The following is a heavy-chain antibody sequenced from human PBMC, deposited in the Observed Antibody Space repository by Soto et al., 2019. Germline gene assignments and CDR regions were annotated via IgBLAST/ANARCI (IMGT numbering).Heavy chain of an antibody. J-gene: IGHJ6*02. D-gene: IGHD5-18*01. Sequence: LRLSWAASGFTWSSYGMHWVRQAPGKGLERVAVISDDGSNKYYADSVKGRFTISRDNSKNTLYLQMNSLRAEDTAVYYCACIFYGGYGYGFYYYGMEVWGQGTTVTVSS. CDR3: ACIFYGGYGYGFYYYGMEV. CDR1: GFTWSSYG. V-gene: IGHV3-30*03. CDR2: ISDDGSNK.